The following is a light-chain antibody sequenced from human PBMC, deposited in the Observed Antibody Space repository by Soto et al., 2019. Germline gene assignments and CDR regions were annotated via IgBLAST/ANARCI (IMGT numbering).Light chain of an antibody. J-gene: IGKJ2*01. CDR1: QNIGKY. CDR3: QQSYNLLRT. V-gene: IGKV1-39*01. Sequence: DIPMTQSPSSLSASSGDRVTITCRASQNIGKYLIWYQQKPGRPPKVLVYGASNLQSGVSSRFSGDGFGTEFSLTINSLRPEDFATYYCQQSYNLLRTFGQGTTLETK. CDR2: GAS.